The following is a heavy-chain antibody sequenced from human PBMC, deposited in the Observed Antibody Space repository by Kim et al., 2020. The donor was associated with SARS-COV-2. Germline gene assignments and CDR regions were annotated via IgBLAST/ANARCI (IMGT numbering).Heavy chain of an antibody. J-gene: IGHJ4*02. V-gene: IGHV3-30*18. Sequence: GGSLRLSCAASGFTFSSYGMHWVRQAPGKGLEWVAVISYDGSNKYYADSVKGRFTISRDNSKNTLYLQMNSLRAEDTAVYYCAKDEDYYDSSGDYWGQGTLVTVSS. CDR1: GFTFSSYG. CDR3: AKDEDYYDSSGDY. CDR2: ISYDGSNK. D-gene: IGHD3-22*01.